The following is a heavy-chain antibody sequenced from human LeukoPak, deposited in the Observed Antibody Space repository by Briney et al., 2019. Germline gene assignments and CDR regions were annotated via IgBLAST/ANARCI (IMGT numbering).Heavy chain of an antibody. CDR2: IYYSGST. V-gene: IGHV4-59*04. Sequence: SETLSLTCTVSGGSISSYYWSWIRQSPGKGLEWIGYIYYSGSTYYNPSLKSRVTISVDTSKNQFSLKLSSVTAADTAVYYCARHAHLHSSSSYWGQGTLVTVSS. CDR3: ARHAHLHSSSSY. D-gene: IGHD6-13*01. CDR1: GGSISSYY. J-gene: IGHJ4*02.